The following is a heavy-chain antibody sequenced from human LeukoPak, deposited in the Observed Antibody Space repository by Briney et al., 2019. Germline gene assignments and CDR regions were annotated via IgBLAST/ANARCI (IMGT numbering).Heavy chain of an antibody. D-gene: IGHD2-21*02. V-gene: IGHV3-30*04. CDR1: GFTFSSYA. Sequence: PGRSLRLSCAASGFTFSSYAMHWVRQAPGKGLEWVAVISYDGSNKYYADSVKGRFTISRDNSKNTLYLQMNSLRAEDTAVYYCANMVTAMDSMDYWGQGTLVIVSS. CDR3: ANMVTAMDSMDY. J-gene: IGHJ4*02. CDR2: ISYDGSNK.